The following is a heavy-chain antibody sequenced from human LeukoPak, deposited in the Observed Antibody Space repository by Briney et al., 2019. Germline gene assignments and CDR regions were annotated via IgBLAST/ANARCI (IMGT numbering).Heavy chain of an antibody. D-gene: IGHD7-27*01. Sequence: GGSLRLSCAASGFTFSSYWMSWVRQASGKGLEWVAHIKQDGSEKNYVDSVKGRFTISRDNAKNSLLLQMDGLRVEDTAVYYCARDKMTGDSHFDYWGQGTLVTVSS. CDR2: IKQDGSEK. CDR1: GFTFSSYW. V-gene: IGHV3-7*01. J-gene: IGHJ4*02. CDR3: ARDKMTGDSHFDY.